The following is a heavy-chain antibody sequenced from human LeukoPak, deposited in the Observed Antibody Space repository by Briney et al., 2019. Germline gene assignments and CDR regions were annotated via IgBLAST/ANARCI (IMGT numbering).Heavy chain of an antibody. CDR2: IYHSGST. CDR1: GGSISSGGYS. J-gene: IGHJ5*02. V-gene: IGHV4-30-2*01. CDR3: AREVLAAAYNWFDP. D-gene: IGHD6-13*01. Sequence: KPSQTLSLTCAVSGGSISSGGYSWSWIRQPPGKGLEWIGYIYHSGSTYYNPSLKSRVTISVDRSKNQFSLKLSSVTAADTAVYYCAREVLAAAYNWFDPWGQGTLVTVSS.